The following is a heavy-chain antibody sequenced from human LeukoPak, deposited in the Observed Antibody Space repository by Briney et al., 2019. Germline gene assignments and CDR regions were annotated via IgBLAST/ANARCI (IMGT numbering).Heavy chain of an antibody. Sequence: ASVKVSCKASGYSFISFHIHWVREAPGQGLEWMGVINPSGGSTAYAQQFQGRVTMTRDTSTSTVYMELSSLRSEDTAAYYCARHSLSGTTPFDYWGQGTLVTVSS. CDR2: INPSGGST. J-gene: IGHJ4*02. V-gene: IGHV1-46*01. D-gene: IGHD1-20*01. CDR3: ARHSLSGTTPFDY. CDR1: GYSFISFH.